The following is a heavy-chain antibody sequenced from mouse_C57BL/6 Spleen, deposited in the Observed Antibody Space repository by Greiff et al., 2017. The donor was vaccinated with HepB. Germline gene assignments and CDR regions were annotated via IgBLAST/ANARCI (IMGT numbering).Heavy chain of an antibody. Sequence: EVKLVESGGDLVKPGGSLKLSCAASGFTFSSYGMSWVRQTPDKRLEWVATISSGGSYTYYPDSVKGRFTISRDNAKNTLYLQMSSLKSEDTAMYYCAREVVLDYWGQGTTLTVSS. D-gene: IGHD1-1*01. CDR3: AREVVLDY. CDR2: ISSGGSYT. V-gene: IGHV5-6*01. CDR1: GFTFSSYG. J-gene: IGHJ2*01.